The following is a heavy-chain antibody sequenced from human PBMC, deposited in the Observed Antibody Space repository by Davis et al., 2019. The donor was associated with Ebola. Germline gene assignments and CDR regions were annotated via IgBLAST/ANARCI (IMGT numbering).Heavy chain of an antibody. CDR1: GFTFSNAW. V-gene: IGHV3-15*07. D-gene: IGHD3-22*01. Sequence: PGGSLRLSCAASGFTFSNAWMNWVRQAPGKGLEWVGRIKSKTDGGTTDYAAPVKGRFTISRDDSKNTLYLQMNSLKTEDTAVYYCTTFMIVVVTPMDVWGQGTTVTVSS. CDR3: TTFMIVVVTPMDV. CDR2: IKSKTDGGTT. J-gene: IGHJ6*02.